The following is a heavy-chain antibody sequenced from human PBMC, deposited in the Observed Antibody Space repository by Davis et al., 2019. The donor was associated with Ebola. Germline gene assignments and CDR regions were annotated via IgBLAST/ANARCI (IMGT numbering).Heavy chain of an antibody. D-gene: IGHD6-13*01. CDR2: INAGNGNT. Sequence: ASVKVSCKASGYTFTGYYMHWVRQAPGQRLEWMGWINAGNGNTKYSQKFQGRVTITRDTSTSTAYMELRSLRSDDTAVYYCARDLGMIAAAGTDDYWGQGTLVTVSS. V-gene: IGHV1-3*01. CDR1: GYTFTGYY. CDR3: ARDLGMIAAAGTDDY. J-gene: IGHJ4*02.